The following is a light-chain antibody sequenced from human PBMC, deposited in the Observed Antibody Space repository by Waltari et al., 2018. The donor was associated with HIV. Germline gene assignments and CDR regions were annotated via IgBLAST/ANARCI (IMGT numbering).Light chain of an antibody. CDR3: QQYYTTPRT. J-gene: IGKJ1*01. CDR2: CAS. V-gene: IGKV4-1*01. CDR1: QSVSDNSANTNH. Sequence: DIVMTQSPESLAVSLGERATINCKASQSVSDNSANTNHVTWYQQKPGPPPKLIIYCASTRESGVPDRFNGSGSGTDFTLTITSLQAEDAAVYYCQQYYTTPRTFGQGTKVEI.